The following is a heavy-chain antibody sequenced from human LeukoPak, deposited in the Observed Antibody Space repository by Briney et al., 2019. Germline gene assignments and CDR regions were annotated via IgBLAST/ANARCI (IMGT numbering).Heavy chain of an antibody. CDR2: ISYAGANK. Sequence: PGRALRLSCAASVFPFSSDGMHSVGQAPGKGLEWVSFISYAGANKYYADSVKCRFTISRDNSKNTLYLQMNSLRGHDEGMYYCAKYMSNSNLNYGQDVWVQGTTVTVSS. CDR1: VFPFSSDG. D-gene: IGHD4/OR15-4a*01. CDR3: AKYMSNSNLNYGQDV. J-gene: IGHJ6*02. V-gene: IGHV3-30*18.